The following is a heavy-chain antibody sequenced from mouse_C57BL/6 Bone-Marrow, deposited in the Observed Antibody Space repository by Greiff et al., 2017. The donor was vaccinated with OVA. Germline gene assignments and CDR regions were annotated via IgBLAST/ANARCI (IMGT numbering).Heavy chain of an antibody. V-gene: IGHV1-19*01. Sequence: EVQLQQSGPVLVKPGASVQMSCKASGYTFTDYYMNWVKQSHGKSREWIGVINPYNGGTSYNQKFKGKATLTVDKSSSKAYMELNSLTSEDSAVYYCARRPLITNAGYAMDYWGQGTSVTVSS. CDR1: GYTFTDYY. J-gene: IGHJ4*01. CDR2: INPYNGGT. CDR3: ARRPLITNAGYAMDY. D-gene: IGHD1-3*01.